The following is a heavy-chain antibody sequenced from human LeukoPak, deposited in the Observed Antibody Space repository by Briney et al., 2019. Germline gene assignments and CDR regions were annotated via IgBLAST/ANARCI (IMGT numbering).Heavy chain of an antibody. CDR1: VCSISMGGYY. CDR3: ARAGRSSGYYSSWFDP. D-gene: IGHD3-22*01. Sequence: SQTMSLTSPLSVCSISMGGYYWSWIRHHPVKGLEWIGYFYYSGSTYYNASLKSRVSISVDTSKNQFSLKLSSVTAADTAVYYCARAGRSSGYYSSWFDPWGQGTLVTVSS. V-gene: IGHV4-31*03. CDR2: FYYSGST. J-gene: IGHJ5*02.